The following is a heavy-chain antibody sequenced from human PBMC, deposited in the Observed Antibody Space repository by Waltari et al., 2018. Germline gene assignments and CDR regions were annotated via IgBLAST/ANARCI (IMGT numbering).Heavy chain of an antibody. CDR3: AHSPYCGGDCYEYFQH. Sequence: QITLEESGPTLVKPTQTLTLTCTFSGFSLSTSGVGVGWIRQPPGKALEWLALIYWNDDKRYSPSLKSRLTITKDTSKNQVVLTMTNMDPVDTATYYCAHSPYCGGDCYEYFQHWGQGTLVTVSS. CDR2: IYWNDDK. D-gene: IGHD2-21*01. V-gene: IGHV2-5*01. CDR1: GFSLSTSGVG. J-gene: IGHJ1*01.